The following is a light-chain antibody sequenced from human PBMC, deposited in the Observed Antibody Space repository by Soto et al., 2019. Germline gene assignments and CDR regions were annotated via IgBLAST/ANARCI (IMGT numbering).Light chain of an antibody. J-gene: IGLJ1*01. CDR1: SSDVGGYNY. CDR3: SSYTSSSTYV. Sequence: QSVLAQPASVSGSPGQSITISCTGTSSDVGGYNYVSWYQQHPGKAPKLMIYEVSNRPSGVSNRFSGSNSGNTASLTISGLQAEDEADYYCSSYTSSSTYVFGNGPKVTVL. V-gene: IGLV2-14*01. CDR2: EVS.